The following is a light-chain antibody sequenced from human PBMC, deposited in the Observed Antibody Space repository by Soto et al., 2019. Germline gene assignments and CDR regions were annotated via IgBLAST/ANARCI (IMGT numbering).Light chain of an antibody. Sequence: IQLTQSPTTLPASVGDRVTLTCRASESISNWLAWYQQRPGTAPKLLIYHASILETAVPSRFSGNGSGSAFTITISSLEPVALDSYYYQQYRTYSFGQGSKVEIK. V-gene: IGKV1-5*01. CDR2: HAS. CDR3: QQYRTYS. J-gene: IGKJ1*01. CDR1: ESISNW.